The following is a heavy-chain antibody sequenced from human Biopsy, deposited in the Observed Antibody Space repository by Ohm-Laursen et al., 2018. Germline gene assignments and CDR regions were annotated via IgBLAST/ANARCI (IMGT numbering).Heavy chain of an antibody. CDR1: GCSFTGHY. D-gene: IGHD4-23*01. CDR3: ARGSNDFGGLYFPR. J-gene: IGHJ4*02. Sequence: SDTLSLTCAVSGCSFTGHYWSWIRQPPGKGLEWIGHISCTGYTSYNASLKSRVTISVDTSRNHFSLRLSSLTAADTAVYYCARGSNDFGGLYFPRWGQGTLLTVSS. V-gene: IGHV4-59*11. CDR2: ISCTGYT.